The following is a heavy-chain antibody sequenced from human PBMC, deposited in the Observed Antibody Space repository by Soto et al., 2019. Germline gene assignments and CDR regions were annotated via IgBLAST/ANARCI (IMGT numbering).Heavy chain of an antibody. J-gene: IGHJ3*02. CDR2: IVPVFGTP. Sequence: QVQLMQSGAEVKKPGSSVKVSCKASGGSFPSDTISWVRQAPGQGLEWLGGIVPVFGTPNHAQKFRGRVAISADGSTNTAYMELTSLRPDDTAVYYCTRPSSGYYHDAFDIWGQGTLVTVSS. CDR1: GGSFPSDT. D-gene: IGHD3-22*01. CDR3: TRPSSGYYHDAFDI. V-gene: IGHV1-69*01.